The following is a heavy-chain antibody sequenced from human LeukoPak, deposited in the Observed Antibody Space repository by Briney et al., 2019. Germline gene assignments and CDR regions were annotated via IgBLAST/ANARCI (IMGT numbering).Heavy chain of an antibody. CDR1: GYTFTSYG. J-gene: IGHJ5*02. Sequence: ASVKVSCKASGYTFTSYGISWVRQAPGQGLEWMGWISAYNSNRNYAQKLQGRVTMTTDTSTSTAYMELRSLRSDDTAVYYCARDGCSTTSCYIQNWFDPWGQGTLVTVSS. D-gene: IGHD2-2*02. V-gene: IGHV1-18*01. CDR3: ARDGCSTTSCYIQNWFDP. CDR2: ISAYNSNR.